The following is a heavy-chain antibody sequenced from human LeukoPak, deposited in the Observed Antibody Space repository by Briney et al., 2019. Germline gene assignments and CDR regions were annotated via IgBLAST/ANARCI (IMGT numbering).Heavy chain of an antibody. J-gene: IGHJ6*03. CDR1: GGSISSYY. D-gene: IGHD6-19*01. CDR2: IYYSGST. Sequence: SETLSLTCTVSGGSISSYYWNWIRQPPGKGLEWIGYIYYSGSTNYNPSLKSRVTISVDTSKNQFSLKLSSVTAADTAVYYCARDRWGSSGWYFYYYMDVWGKGTTVTISS. CDR3: ARDRWGSSGWYFYYYMDV. V-gene: IGHV4-59*12.